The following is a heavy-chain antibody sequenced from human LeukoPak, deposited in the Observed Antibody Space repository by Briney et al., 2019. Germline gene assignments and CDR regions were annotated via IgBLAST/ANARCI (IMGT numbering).Heavy chain of an antibody. CDR2: ISGSGGST. D-gene: IGHD2-15*01. V-gene: IGHV3-23*01. CDR1: GFTFSSYW. J-gene: IGHJ5*01. CDR3: AKGRGYCSGGSCYSGFDS. Sequence: PGGSLRLSCAASGFTFSSYWMSWVRQAPGKGLEWVSAISGSGGSTYYADSVKGRFTISRDNSKNTLYLQMNSLRAEDTAVYYCAKGRGYCSGGSCYSGFDSWGQGTLVTVSS.